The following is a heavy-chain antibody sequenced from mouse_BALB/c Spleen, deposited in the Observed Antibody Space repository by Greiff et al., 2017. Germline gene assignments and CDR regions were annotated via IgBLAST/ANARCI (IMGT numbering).Heavy chain of an antibody. V-gene: IGHV3-6*02. Sequence: VQLKESGPGLVKPSQSLSLTCSVTGYSITSGYYWNWIRQFPGNKLEWMGYISYDGSNNYNPSLKNRISITRDTSKNQFFLKLNSVTTEDTATYYCARVGGYGFDYWGQGTTLTVSS. CDR3: ARVGGYGFDY. CDR1: GYSITSGYY. CDR2: ISYDGSN. J-gene: IGHJ2*01. D-gene: IGHD2-14*01.